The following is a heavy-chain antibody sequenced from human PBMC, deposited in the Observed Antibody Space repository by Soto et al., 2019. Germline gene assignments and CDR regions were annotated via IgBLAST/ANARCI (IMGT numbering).Heavy chain of an antibody. D-gene: IGHD3-16*01. CDR3: TSGVTANYMGGDAFEV. CDR1: GGTFSSYT. V-gene: IGHV1-69*01. Sequence: QVLLVQYGAEVKKPGSSVKVTCKASGGTFSSYTISWVRQAPGQGLEYMGGIMPIFGTATYTQSFQDRVTITADESTSTVYMELISLTSDDTAVYYCTSGVTANYMGGDAFEVWGQGTMVTVSS. J-gene: IGHJ3*01. CDR2: IMPIFGTA.